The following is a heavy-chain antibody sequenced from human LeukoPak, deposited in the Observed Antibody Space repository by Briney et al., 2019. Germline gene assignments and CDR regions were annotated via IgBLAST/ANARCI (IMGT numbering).Heavy chain of an antibody. J-gene: IGHJ5*02. D-gene: IGHD2-2*02. CDR2: ISAYNGNT. Sequence: ASVKVSCKASGYTFTSYGISWVRQAPGQGLEWMGWISAYNGNTNYAQKLQGRVTMTTDTSTSTAYMELRSLRSDDTAVYYCARAGTKSKDCSSTSCYNRWNWFDPWGQGTLVTVSS. CDR3: ARAGTKSKDCSSTSCYNRWNWFDP. CDR1: GYTFTSYG. V-gene: IGHV1-18*01.